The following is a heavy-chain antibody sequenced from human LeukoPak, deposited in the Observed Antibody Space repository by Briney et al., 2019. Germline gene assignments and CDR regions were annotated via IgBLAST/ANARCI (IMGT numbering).Heavy chain of an antibody. Sequence: EASVKVSCKASGYTFTSYDINWVRQATGQGLEWMGGIIPIFGTANYAQRFQGRVTITTDESTSTAYMELSSLRSEDTAVYYCASGYSGYDPFDYWGQGTLVTVSS. CDR2: IIPIFGTA. J-gene: IGHJ4*02. CDR3: ASGYSGYDPFDY. D-gene: IGHD5-12*01. V-gene: IGHV1-69*05. CDR1: GYTFTSYD.